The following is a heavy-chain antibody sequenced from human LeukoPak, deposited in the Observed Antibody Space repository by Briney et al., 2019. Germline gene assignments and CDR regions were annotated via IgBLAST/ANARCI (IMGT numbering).Heavy chain of an antibody. CDR2: INHSGST. Sequence: SETLSLTCAVYGGSFSGYYWSWIRQPPGKGLEWIGEINHSGSTNYNPSLKSRVTISVDTSKNQFSLKLSSVTAADTAVYYCARVFGYDFWSGYFGVFDYWGQGTLVTVSS. D-gene: IGHD3-3*01. CDR1: GGSFSGYY. J-gene: IGHJ4*02. V-gene: IGHV4-34*01. CDR3: ARVFGYDFWSGYFGVFDY.